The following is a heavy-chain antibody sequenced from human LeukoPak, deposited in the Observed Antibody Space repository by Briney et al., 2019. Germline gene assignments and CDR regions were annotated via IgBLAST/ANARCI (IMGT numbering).Heavy chain of an antibody. Sequence: PGGSLRLSCAASGFTFSDYYMSWIRQAPGKGLEWVSYISSSGSTIYYADSVKGRFTISRDNAKNPLYLQMNSLRAEDTAVYYCARDPPPYYYYYMDVWGKGTTVTVSS. J-gene: IGHJ6*03. CDR3: ARDPPPYYYYYMDV. V-gene: IGHV3-11*01. CDR1: GFTFSDYY. CDR2: ISSSGSTI.